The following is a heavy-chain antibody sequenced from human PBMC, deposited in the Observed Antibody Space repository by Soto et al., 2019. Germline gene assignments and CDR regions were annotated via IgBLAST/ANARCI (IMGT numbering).Heavy chain of an antibody. V-gene: IGHV4-30-2*01. Sequence: QLQLQESGSGLVKPSQTLSLTCAVSGGSISSGGYSWSWIRQPPGKGLEWIGYIYHSGSTYYNPPPKRRVTLSVDRATNQLSLKPSSVTAADPAVYYCARGQVVAAQHWGQGTLVTVSS. CDR1: GGSISSGGYS. CDR3: ARGQVVAAQH. J-gene: IGHJ4*02. CDR2: IYHSGST. D-gene: IGHD2-15*01.